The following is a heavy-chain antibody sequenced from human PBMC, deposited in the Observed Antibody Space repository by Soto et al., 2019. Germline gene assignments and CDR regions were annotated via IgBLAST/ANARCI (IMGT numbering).Heavy chain of an antibody. Sequence: PGGSLRLSCAASGFTFSSYGMHWVRQAPGKGLEWVAVISYDGSNKYYADSVKGRFTISRDNSKNTLYLQMNSLRAEDTAVYYCAKDQGIAVADYGIDHWGQGTLVTVPS. J-gene: IGHJ4*02. V-gene: IGHV3-30*18. CDR2: ISYDGSNK. CDR1: GFTFSSYG. CDR3: AKDQGIAVADYGIDH. D-gene: IGHD6-19*01.